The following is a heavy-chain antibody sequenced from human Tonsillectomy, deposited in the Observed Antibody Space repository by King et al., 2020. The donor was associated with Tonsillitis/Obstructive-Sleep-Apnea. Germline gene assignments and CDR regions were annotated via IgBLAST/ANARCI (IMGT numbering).Heavy chain of an antibody. V-gene: IGHV3-30*01. J-gene: IGHJ6*03. D-gene: IGHD2-8*02. Sequence: VQLVESGGGVVQPGRSLRLSCAASGFTFSSYAMHWVRQAPGKGLEWVAVISYDGSNKYYADSVKGRFTISRDNSKNTLYLQMNSLRAEDTAVYYCARGYCTGGVCYNYYYYYMDVWGKGTTVTVSS. CDR2: ISYDGSNK. CDR1: GFTFSSYA. CDR3: ARGYCTGGVCYNYYYYYMDV.